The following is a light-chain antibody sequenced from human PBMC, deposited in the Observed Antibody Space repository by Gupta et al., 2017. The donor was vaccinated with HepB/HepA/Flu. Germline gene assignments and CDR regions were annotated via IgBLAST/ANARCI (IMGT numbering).Light chain of an antibody. Sequence: DIQMTQSPSTLSASVGDRVTITCRASQSISTWLAWYQQKPGKAPNLLIYKASSLGSGVPSRFSGSGSGKEFTLTISSRQPDDCATYYCQQDYDYSTYTFGQGTKVEIK. CDR2: KAS. CDR3: QQDYDYSTYT. J-gene: IGKJ2*01. V-gene: IGKV1-5*03. CDR1: QSISTW.